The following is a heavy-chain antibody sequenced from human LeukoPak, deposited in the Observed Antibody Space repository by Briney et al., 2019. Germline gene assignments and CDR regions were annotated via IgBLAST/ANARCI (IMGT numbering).Heavy chain of an antibody. CDR2: ISCDGSSK. J-gene: IGHJ5*02. V-gene: IGHV3-30*04. CDR3: ARDFLYGSGSYSFDWFDP. Sequence: GGSLRLSCAASGCTFSSYAMHWVRKAPGKGLEWVAVISCDGSSKYYADSVKGRFTISRDNSKNTLYLQMNSLRAEDTAVYYCARDFLYGSGSYSFDWFDPWGQGTLVTVSS. CDR1: GCTFSSYA. D-gene: IGHD3-10*01.